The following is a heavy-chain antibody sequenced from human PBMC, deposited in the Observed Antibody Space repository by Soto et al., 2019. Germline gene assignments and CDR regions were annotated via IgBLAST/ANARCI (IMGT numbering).Heavy chain of an antibody. CDR2: IVVGSGHI. CDR1: GFTFINSA. D-gene: IGHD6-19*01. Sequence: SVKVSCKASGFTFINSAIQWVRQARGQRLEWMGWIVVGSGHINYAQKFQERLSITRDMSTSTAYMELSSLTLEDTAVYYCARHRAVADWFDPWGQGTLVTVSS. J-gene: IGHJ5*02. CDR3: ARHRAVADWFDP. V-gene: IGHV1-58*02.